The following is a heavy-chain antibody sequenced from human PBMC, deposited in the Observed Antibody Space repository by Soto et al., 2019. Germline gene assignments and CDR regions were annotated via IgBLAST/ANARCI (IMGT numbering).Heavy chain of an antibody. CDR3: ATWRLQEHAYDV. D-gene: IGHD4-4*01. V-gene: IGHV3-53*01. J-gene: IGHJ3*01. CDR1: GLTVSGKKY. CDR2: FYDLDGT. Sequence: DVQLVESGGGLIQPGGSLRLSCAVSGLTVSGKKYVAWVRQAPGKGLEWVSGFYDLDGTYYADSLKGRFTTSGDSSRTIVYLQMNGLRPEDTAVYYCATWRLQEHAYDVWGQGTTVTVSS.